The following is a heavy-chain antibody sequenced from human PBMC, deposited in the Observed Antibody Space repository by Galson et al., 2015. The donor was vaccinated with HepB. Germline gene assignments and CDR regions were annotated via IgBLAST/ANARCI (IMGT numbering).Heavy chain of an antibody. CDR1: GFTFSSYS. Sequence: SLRLSCAASGFTFSSYSMHWVRQAPGKGLEWVAVISYDGSNKFYADSVTGRFTISKDTSKNTLYLQMNNLRVEDTAVYYCARVTKVRWLRGGYDYWGQGSLVTVSS. J-gene: IGHJ4*02. CDR2: ISYDGSNK. CDR3: ARVTKVRWLRGGYDY. D-gene: IGHD5-24*01. V-gene: IGHV3-30*04.